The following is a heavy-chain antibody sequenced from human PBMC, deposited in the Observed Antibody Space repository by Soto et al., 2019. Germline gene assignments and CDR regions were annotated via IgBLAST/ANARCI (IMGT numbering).Heavy chain of an antibody. CDR2: IIPIFGTA. CDR3: ARGGDYGVYVYYGMDV. J-gene: IGHJ6*02. D-gene: IGHD4-17*01. Sequence: ASVKVSCKASGDTFSSSAISWVRQAPGQGLEWMGGIIPIFGTANYAQNFQGRVTLTADKSTRKAYMQLSSLRPEDTAVYYWARGGDYGVYVYYGMDVWGHGTTVTVSS. V-gene: IGHV1-69*06. CDR1: GDTFSSSA.